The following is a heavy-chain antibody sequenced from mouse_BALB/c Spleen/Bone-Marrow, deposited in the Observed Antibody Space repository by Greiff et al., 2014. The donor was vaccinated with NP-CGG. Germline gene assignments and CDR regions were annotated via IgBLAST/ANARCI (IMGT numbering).Heavy chain of an antibody. J-gene: IGHJ4*01. V-gene: IGHV1-4*01. CDR3: ARSMIIYFAMDY. Sequence: VKLMESGAELARPGASLKMSCRTSGYTFTSYTVHWIKQRPGQGLEWIGYINPSSNYTNYNQKFKDKATLTADKSSNTAYMQLSSLTSEDSAVYYCARSMIIYFAMDYWGQGTSVTVSS. CDR1: GYTFTSYT. CDR2: INPSSNYT. D-gene: IGHD2-3*01.